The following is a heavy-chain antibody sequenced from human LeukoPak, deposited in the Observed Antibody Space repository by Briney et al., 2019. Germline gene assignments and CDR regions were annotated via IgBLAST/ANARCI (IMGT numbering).Heavy chain of an antibody. V-gene: IGHV3-23*01. Sequence: PGGSLRLSCAASGFTFSNYAMNWVRQAPGRGLEWVSAISGSGGSTYYADSVKGRFTISRDNSKNTLYLQMNSLRAEDTAVYYCAKDLAGSGSYSFDYWGQGTLGTVSS. J-gene: IGHJ4*02. D-gene: IGHD1-26*01. CDR3: AKDLAGSGSYSFDY. CDR2: ISGSGGST. CDR1: GFTFSNYA.